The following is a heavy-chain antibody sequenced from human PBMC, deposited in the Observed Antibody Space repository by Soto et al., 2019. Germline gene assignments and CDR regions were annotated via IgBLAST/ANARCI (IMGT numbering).Heavy chain of an antibody. CDR2: IYYSGST. CDR1: GGSISSSSYY. D-gene: IGHD3-22*01. Sequence: SETLSLTCTVSGGSISSSSYYWGWIRQPPGKGLEWIGSIYYSGSTYYNPSLKSRVTMLVDTSKNQFSLKLSSVTAADTAVYYCARRSNFYYGFDYWGRGTLVTVSS. J-gene: IGHJ4*02. CDR3: ARRSNFYYGFDY. V-gene: IGHV4-39*07.